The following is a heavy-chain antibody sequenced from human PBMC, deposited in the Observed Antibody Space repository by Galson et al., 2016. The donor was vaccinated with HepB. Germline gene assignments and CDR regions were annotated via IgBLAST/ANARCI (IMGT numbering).Heavy chain of an antibody. D-gene: IGHD6-19*01. Sequence: SLRLSCAASGFLFSDYYMSWVRQVPGKGLEWVSGISGSGGSMYTADSVKGRFTISRDNSKNTLYLQMNSLRADDTAVYYCAKKSLVAGTATYVFDNWGQGTLVTVSS. CDR2: ISGSGGSM. V-gene: IGHV3-23*01. CDR1: GFLFSDYY. CDR3: AKKSLVAGTATYVFDN. J-gene: IGHJ4*02.